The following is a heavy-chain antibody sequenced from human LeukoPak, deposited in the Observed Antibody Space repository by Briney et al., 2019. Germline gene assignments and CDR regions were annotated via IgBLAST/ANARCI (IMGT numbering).Heavy chain of an antibody. V-gene: IGHV1-46*01. Sequence: GASVKVSCKASGYTFTTYYIHWVRQAPGQGLEWMGIIKPGGDPTVYTQKFHGRVTMPRDTSTSTDYMELSSLTSEDTAVCYCARVGRGYIYGEFDYWGQGTLVTVSS. D-gene: IGHD5-18*01. CDR1: GYTFTTYY. CDR3: ARVGRGYIYGEFDY. J-gene: IGHJ4*02. CDR2: IKPGGDPT.